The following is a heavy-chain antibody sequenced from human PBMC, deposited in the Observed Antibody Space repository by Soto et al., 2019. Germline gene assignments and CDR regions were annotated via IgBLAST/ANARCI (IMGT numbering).Heavy chain of an antibody. CDR3: ARGGYYFYMDV. CDR2: IHHSGST. V-gene: IGHV4-4*02. J-gene: IGHJ6*03. D-gene: IGHD1-26*01. Sequence: QVQLXXSGPGLVNPXXXXSLTCAVSGGSISISNWWSWVRQTPGKGLEWIGQIHHSGSTNYSPSLTSRVTISVDKSKNQFSLKMNSVTAADTAVYYCARGGYYFYMDVWGKGTTVTVSS. CDR1: GGSISISNW.